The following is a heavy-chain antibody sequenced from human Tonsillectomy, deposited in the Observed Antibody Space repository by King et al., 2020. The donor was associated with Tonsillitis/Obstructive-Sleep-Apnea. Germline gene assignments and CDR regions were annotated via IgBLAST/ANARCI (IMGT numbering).Heavy chain of an antibody. V-gene: IGHV3-21*01. Sequence: VQLVEPGGGLVKPGGSLRLSCAASGFTFSSYNMNWVRQAPGKGLEWVSSISSSSSYIYYADSVKGRFTISRDNAKNSLYLQMNSLRAEDTAVYYCARGGYCSGGSCYRTNDYWGQGTLVTVSS. CDR3: ARGGYCSGGSCYRTNDY. CDR1: GFTFSSYN. D-gene: IGHD2-15*01. CDR2: ISSSSSYI. J-gene: IGHJ4*02.